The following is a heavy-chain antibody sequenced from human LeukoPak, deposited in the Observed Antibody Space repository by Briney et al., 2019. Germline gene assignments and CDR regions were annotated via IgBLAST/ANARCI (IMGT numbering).Heavy chain of an antibody. D-gene: IGHD4-11*01. V-gene: IGHV1-69*05. CDR3: VRVRAAITTRDFDY. J-gene: IGHJ4*02. CDR2: IIPIFGTA. Sequence: ASVKVSCKASGGTFSSYSISWVRQAPGHGLEWMGRIIPIFGTANYAQQFQGRVTITRDESTSPASLELSSLRSDDTAVYYCVRVRAAITTRDFDYWGQGTLVTVSS. CDR1: GGTFSSYS.